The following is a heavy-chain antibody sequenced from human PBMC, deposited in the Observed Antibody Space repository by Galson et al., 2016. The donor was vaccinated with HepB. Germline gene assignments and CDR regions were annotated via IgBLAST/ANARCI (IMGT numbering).Heavy chain of an antibody. J-gene: IGHJ6*01. Sequence: SLRLSCAASGFIFSSYNMNWVRQAPGKGLEWVSSISSSGRYIYYADSVKGRFTISGDNAENSLYLQMNSLRAEDTAVYYCARDVWAARTDYYAMDVWGKGPRSPSPQ. D-gene: IGHD6-6*01. CDR2: ISSSGRYI. CDR3: ARDVWAARTDYYAMDV. CDR1: GFIFSSYN. V-gene: IGHV3-21*01.